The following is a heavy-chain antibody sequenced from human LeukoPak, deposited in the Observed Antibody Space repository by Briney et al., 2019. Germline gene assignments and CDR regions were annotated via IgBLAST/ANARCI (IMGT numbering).Heavy chain of an antibody. V-gene: IGHV4-39*07. CDR1: GGSISRSGYY. D-gene: IGHD3-3*01. CDR2: INHSGST. Sequence: PSETLSLTCTVSGGSISRSGYYWSWIRQPPGKGLEWIGEINHSGSTNYNPSLKSRVTISVDTSKNQFSLKLSSVTAADTAVYYCASRTFGASVGADWFDPWGQGTLVTVSS. J-gene: IGHJ5*02. CDR3: ASRTFGASVGADWFDP.